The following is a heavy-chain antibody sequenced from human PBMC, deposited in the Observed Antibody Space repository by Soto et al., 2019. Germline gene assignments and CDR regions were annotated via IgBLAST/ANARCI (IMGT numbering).Heavy chain of an antibody. CDR1: GGTFSSYT. D-gene: IGHD6-13*01. CDR3: ARERFGAAAGTYYFDY. Sequence: QVQLVQSGAEVKKPGSSVKVSCKASGGTFSSYTISWVRQAPGQGLEWMGRIIPILGIANYAQKFQGRVTITXXKXTXXAYMELSSLRSEDTAVYYCARERFGAAAGTYYFDYWGQGTLVTVSS. CDR2: IIPILGIA. J-gene: IGHJ4*02. V-gene: IGHV1-69*08.